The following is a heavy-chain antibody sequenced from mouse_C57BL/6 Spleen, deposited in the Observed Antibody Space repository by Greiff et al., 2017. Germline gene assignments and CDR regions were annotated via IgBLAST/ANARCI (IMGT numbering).Heavy chain of an antibody. D-gene: IGHD3-2*02. V-gene: IGHV1-15*01. CDR3: TRRAAQAYFDY. J-gene: IGHJ2*01. Sequence: QVQLQQSGAELVRPGASVTLSCKASGYTFTDYEMHWVKQTPVHGLEWIGAIDPETGGTAYNQKFKGKAILTSDKSSSTAYMELRSLTSEDSAVYYCTRRAAQAYFDYWGQGTTLTVSS. CDR1: GYTFTDYE. CDR2: IDPETGGT.